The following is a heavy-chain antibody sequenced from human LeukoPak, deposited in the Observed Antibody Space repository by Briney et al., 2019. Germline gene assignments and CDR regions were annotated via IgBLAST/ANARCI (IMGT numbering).Heavy chain of an antibody. V-gene: IGHV4-59*11. CDR3: ARHDDYGGNSFDY. J-gene: IGHJ4*02. Sequence: SETLSLTCTVSGGSISGHYWSWIRQPPGKGLERIAYIYYSGGANSNPSLKSRITISVDTSKNQFSLKLSSVTAADTAVYYCARHDDYGGNSFDYWGQGTLVTVSS. CDR2: IYYSGGA. CDR1: GGSISGHY. D-gene: IGHD4-23*01.